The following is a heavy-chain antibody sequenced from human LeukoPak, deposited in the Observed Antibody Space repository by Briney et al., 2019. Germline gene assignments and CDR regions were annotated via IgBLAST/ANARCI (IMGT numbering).Heavy chain of an antibody. Sequence: PSETLSLTCTVSSATMSTYYWSWTRQSPGRGLEWIGCIYYTGSSIYNPSLKSRVTMSVDTSKNQFSLKLTSVTAADTAVYYCARENNRAPDYWGQGTLVTVSS. D-gene: IGHD1/OR15-1a*01. CDR3: ARENNRAPDY. CDR2: IYYTGSS. J-gene: IGHJ4*02. CDR1: SATMSTYY. V-gene: IGHV4-59*01.